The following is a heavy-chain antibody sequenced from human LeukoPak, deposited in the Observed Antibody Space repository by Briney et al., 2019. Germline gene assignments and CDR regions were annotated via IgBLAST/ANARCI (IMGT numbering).Heavy chain of an antibody. V-gene: IGHV1-8*01. CDR1: GYTFTSYD. Sequence: ASVKVSCKASGYTFTSYDINWVRQATGQGLEWMGWMNPNSGNTGYAQKFQGRVAMTRNTSISTAYMELSSLRSEDTAVYYCARGAEYSSSPDYWGQGTLVTVSS. CDR2: MNPNSGNT. J-gene: IGHJ4*02. CDR3: ARGAEYSSSPDY. D-gene: IGHD6-6*01.